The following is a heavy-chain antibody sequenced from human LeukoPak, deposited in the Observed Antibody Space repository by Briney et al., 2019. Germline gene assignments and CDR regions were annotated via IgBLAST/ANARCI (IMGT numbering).Heavy chain of an antibody. J-gene: IGHJ4*02. CDR2: IYYSGST. CDR1: GGSISSGDYY. CDR3: ARSASGWGKQLVDV. V-gene: IGHV4-30-4*01. Sequence: SETLSLTCTVSGGSISSGDYYWSWIRQPPGKGLEWIGYIYYSGSTYYNPSLKSRVTISVDTSKNQFSLKLSSVTAADTAVYYCARSASGWGKQLVDVWGQGTLVTVSS. D-gene: IGHD6-6*01.